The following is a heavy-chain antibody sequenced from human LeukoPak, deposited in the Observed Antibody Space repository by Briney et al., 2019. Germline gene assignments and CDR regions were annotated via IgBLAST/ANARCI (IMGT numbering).Heavy chain of an antibody. J-gene: IGHJ4*02. V-gene: IGHV4-30-4*01. CDR1: GGSISSGDYY. D-gene: IGHD3-22*01. CDR2: IYYSGST. CDR3: AREDYYDSSGYPFSDY. Sequence: SQTLSLTCTVSGGSISSGDYYWSWIRQPPGKGLEWIGYIYYSGSTYYNPSLKSRVTISVDTSKNQFSLKLSSVTAADTAVYYCAREDYYDSSGYPFSDYWGQGTLVTVSS.